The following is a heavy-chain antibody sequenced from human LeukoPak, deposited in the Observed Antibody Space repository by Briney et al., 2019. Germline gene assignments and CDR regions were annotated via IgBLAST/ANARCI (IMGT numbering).Heavy chain of an antibody. CDR2: IKQDGSEK. V-gene: IGHV3-7*01. CDR3: ARSPGSILRFVDY. CDR1: GFTFSSYW. D-gene: IGHD2-15*01. Sequence: PGGSLRLSCAASGFTFSSYWMSWVRQAPGKGLEWVANIKQDGSEKYYVDSVKGRFSISRDNAKNSLYLQMNSLRAEDTAVYYCARSPGSILRFVDYCGRGTVVAASA. J-gene: IGHJ4*02.